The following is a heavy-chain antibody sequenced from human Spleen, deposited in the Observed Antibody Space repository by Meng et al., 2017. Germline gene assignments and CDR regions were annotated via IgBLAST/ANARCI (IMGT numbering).Heavy chain of an antibody. CDR1: GGSFSDYY. J-gene: IGHJ4*02. V-gene: IGHV3-23*01. Sequence: ETLSLTCVVSGGSFSDYYWSWIRQPPGKGLEWVSAITDSGGGTSYADSVKGRFTISRDNSKNTLYLQMNSLRAEDTAVYYCAKSRTAWYHDYWGQGTLVTVSS. D-gene: IGHD6-19*01. CDR2: ITDSGGGT. CDR3: AKSRTAWYHDY.